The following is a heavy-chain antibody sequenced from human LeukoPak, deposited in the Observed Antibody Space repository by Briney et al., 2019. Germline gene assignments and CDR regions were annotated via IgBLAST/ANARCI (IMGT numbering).Heavy chain of an antibody. J-gene: IGHJ4*02. Sequence: EASVKVSCKASGYTFTKYVVHWARQAPGQRPEWMGWINAGNGDTKYSQNFQDRVTITRDTSANTAYMELSSLTSEDTALYYCAGDDCGDTCYPGGYWGQGTLVTVSS. V-gene: IGHV1-3*01. D-gene: IGHD2-21*01. CDR1: GYTFTKYV. CDR2: INAGNGDT. CDR3: AGDDCGDTCYPGGY.